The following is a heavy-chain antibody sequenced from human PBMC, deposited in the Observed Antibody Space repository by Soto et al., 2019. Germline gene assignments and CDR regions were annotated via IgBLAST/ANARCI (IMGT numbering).Heavy chain of an antibody. V-gene: IGHV4-61*01. CDR2: ISYSGST. CDR1: GASVSSGNYY. Sequence: PSETLSLTCTVSGASVSSGNYYRSWIRQPPGKGLECIGYISYSGSTNYNPSLKSRVTISIDTSKNQFSLKLSSVTAADTAVYYCARGSGSYYAYWGQGTLVTVSS. CDR3: ARGSGSYYAY. D-gene: IGHD1-26*01. J-gene: IGHJ4*02.